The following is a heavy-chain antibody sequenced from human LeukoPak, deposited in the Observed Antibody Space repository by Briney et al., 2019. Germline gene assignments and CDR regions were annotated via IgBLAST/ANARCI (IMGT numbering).Heavy chain of an antibody. V-gene: IGHV3-48*03. D-gene: IGHD2-15*01. CDR1: GFTFSSFE. J-gene: IGHJ4*02. CDR2: ISSGGSNL. Sequence: GGSLRLSCAASGFTFSSFEMSWVRQAPGKGLEWVSYISSGGSNLYYADSVRGRFTISRDNAKNSVYLQMNRLRVESTAVYYCVRDLSCSLGSCYSDHWGQGTLVTVSS. CDR3: VRDLSCSLGSCYSDH.